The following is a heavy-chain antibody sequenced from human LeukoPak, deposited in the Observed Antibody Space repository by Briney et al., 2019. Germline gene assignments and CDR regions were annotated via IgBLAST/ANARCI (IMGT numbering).Heavy chain of an antibody. D-gene: IGHD5-18*01. CDR1: EFTFSSYW. CDR2: IKQDGSEK. J-gene: IGHJ3*02. V-gene: IGHV3-7*01. Sequence: GGSLRLSCAASEFTFSSYWMSWVRQAPGKGLEWVANIKQDGSEKYYVDSVKGRFTISRDNAKNSLYLQMNSLRVEDTAMYYCARLRIYSYDAFDIWGQGTMVTVSS. CDR3: ARLRIYSYDAFDI.